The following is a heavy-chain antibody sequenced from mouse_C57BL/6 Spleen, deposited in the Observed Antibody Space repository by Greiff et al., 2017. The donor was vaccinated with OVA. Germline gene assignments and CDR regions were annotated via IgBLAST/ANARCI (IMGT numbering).Heavy chain of an antibody. CDR3: TRRDSSGYWYFDV. CDR2: IDPETGGT. CDR1: GYTFTDYE. V-gene: IGHV1-15*01. Sequence: QVQLQQSGAELVRPGASVTLSCKASGYTFTDYEMHWVKQTPVHGLEWIGAIDPETGGTAYNQKFKGKAILTADKSSSTAYMELRSLTSEDSAVYYCTRRDSSGYWYFDVWGTGTTVTVSS. D-gene: IGHD3-2*02. J-gene: IGHJ1*03.